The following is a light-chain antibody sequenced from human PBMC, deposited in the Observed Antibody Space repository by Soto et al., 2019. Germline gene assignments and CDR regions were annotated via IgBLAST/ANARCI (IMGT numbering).Light chain of an antibody. CDR2: KAS. CDR3: QQYQLYWT. J-gene: IGKJ1*01. Sequence: DIQMTQSPSTLPASVGDRVTITCRASQSISNWLAWYQQKPGKVPKLLIYKASSLESGVPSRFSGSGSGTEFSLTISSLQPDDFAAYYCQQYQLYWTFGQGTKVEIK. CDR1: QSISNW. V-gene: IGKV1-5*03.